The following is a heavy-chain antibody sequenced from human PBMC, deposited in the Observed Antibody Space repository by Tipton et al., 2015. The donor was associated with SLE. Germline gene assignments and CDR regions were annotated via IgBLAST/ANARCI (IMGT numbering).Heavy chain of an antibody. CDR1: CGSISSHY. CDR3: ARRSRPFDF. V-gene: IGHV4-34*01. CDR2: INHSGST. Sequence: TLSLTCTVSCGSISSHYWSWIRQPPGKGLEWIGEINHSGSTNYNPSLKSRVTISVDTSKNQFSLKLSSVTAADTAVHYCARRSRPFDFWGEGREVTLSS. J-gene: IGHJ4*02. D-gene: IGHD3-10*01.